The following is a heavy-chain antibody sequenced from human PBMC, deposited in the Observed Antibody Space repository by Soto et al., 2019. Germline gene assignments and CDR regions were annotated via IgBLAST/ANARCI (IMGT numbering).Heavy chain of an antibody. D-gene: IGHD3-3*01. J-gene: IGHJ6*02. Sequence: QVQLQQWGAGLLKPSETLSLTCAVYGGSFSGYYWSWIRQPPGKGLEWIGEINHSGSTNYNPSLKSRVTISVDTSKNQFSLKLSSVTAADTAVYYCASTDKFWSGYYRYYYGMDVWGQGTTVTVSS. CDR3: ASTDKFWSGYYRYYYGMDV. V-gene: IGHV4-34*01. CDR1: GGSFSGYY. CDR2: INHSGST.